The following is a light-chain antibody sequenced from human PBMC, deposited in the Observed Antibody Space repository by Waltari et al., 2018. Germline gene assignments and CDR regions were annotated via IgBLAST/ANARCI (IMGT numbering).Light chain of an antibody. V-gene: IGKV3-15*01. CDR1: QNVNSN. CDR2: GAS. CDR3: HQYNNWPPYT. Sequence: EVVMTQSPATLSVSPGERATLSCRASQNVNSNLAWYQQKPGQAPRLLIYGASSTAPGIPARFSCSGSGTDFTLTISSLQSEDFAVYYCHQYNNWPPYTFGQGTKLEIK. J-gene: IGKJ2*01.